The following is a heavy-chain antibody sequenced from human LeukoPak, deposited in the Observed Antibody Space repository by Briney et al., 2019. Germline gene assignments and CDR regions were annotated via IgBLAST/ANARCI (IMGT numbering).Heavy chain of an antibody. CDR1: GFTFSSYW. J-gene: IGHJ4*02. D-gene: IGHD4-17*01. CDR2: INSDGSST. CDR3: ARPDYGDYHFDY. V-gene: IGHV3-74*01. Sequence: GGSLRLSCAASGFTFSSYWMHWVRQAPGKGLVWVSRINSDGSSTSYADSVKGRFTISRDNAKNTLYLQMNSLRAKDTAVYYCARPDYGDYHFDYWGQGTLVTVSS.